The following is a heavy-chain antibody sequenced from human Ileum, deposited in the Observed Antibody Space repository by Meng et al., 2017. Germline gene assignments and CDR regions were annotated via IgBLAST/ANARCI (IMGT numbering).Heavy chain of an antibody. CDR1: GFTFSDYY. CDR2: ISGSGRTT. V-gene: IGHV3-11*01. J-gene: IGHJ4*02. CDR3: AREVGSADY. D-gene: IGHD2-2*01. Sequence: QVRLVESGGGLVKPGGSLRLSCAASGFTFSDYYMSWIRQAPGKGLEWISYISGSGRTTYYADSVKGRFTMSRDNGKNSLYLQMNSLRSEDTAVYYCAREVGSADYWGQGTLVTVSS.